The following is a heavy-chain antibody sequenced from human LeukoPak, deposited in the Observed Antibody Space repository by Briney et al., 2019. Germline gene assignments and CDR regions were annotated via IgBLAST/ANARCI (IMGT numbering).Heavy chain of an antibody. CDR2: IRYDGGNK. D-gene: IGHD2-8*01. CDR3: ANVARMVYATFDA. CDR1: GFTFSSYG. J-gene: IGHJ5*02. V-gene: IGHV3-30*02. Sequence: PGGTLRLSCAASGFTFSSYGMRWVRQAPGKGLEWVAFIRYDGGNKYYADSLKGRFTISRGNSKNTWSLQMNTLRAEDTAVYYCANVARMVYATFDAWGQGTLVTVS.